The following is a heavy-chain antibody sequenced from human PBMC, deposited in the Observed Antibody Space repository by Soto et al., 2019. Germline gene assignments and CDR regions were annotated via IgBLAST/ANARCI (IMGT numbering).Heavy chain of an antibody. CDR2: IYSGGST. CDR3: ARVVGALGHWFDP. V-gene: IGHV3-66*01. J-gene: IGHJ5*02. D-gene: IGHD1-26*01. Sequence: GGSLRLSCAASGFTVSSNYMSWVRQAPGKGLEWVSVIYSGGSTYYADSVKGRFTISRDNSKNTLYLQMNSLRAEDTALYYCARVVGALGHWFDPWGQGTLVTVSS. CDR1: GFTVSSNY.